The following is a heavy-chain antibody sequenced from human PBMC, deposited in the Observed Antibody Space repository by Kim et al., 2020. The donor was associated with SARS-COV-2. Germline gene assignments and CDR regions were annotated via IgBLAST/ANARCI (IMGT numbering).Heavy chain of an antibody. Sequence: SETLSLTCTVSGGSVSSGSYYWSWIRQPPGKGLEWIGYIYYSGSTNYNPSLKSRVTISVDTSKNQFSLKLSSVTAADTAVYYCARDSEVAARRLGAFDIWGQGTMVTVSS. CDR2: IYYSGST. J-gene: IGHJ3*02. CDR1: GGSVSSGSYY. D-gene: IGHD6-6*01. V-gene: IGHV4-61*01. CDR3: ARDSEVAARRLGAFDI.